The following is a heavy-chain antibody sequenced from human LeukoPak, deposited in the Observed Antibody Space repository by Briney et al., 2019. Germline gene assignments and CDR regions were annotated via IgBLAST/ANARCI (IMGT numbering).Heavy chain of an antibody. V-gene: IGHV1-69*05. CDR3: VRRQALRGRHRAFDP. Sequence: SVKVSCKASGGTFSNYAISWVRQAPGQGLEWLGGIIPMFGTANYAQKFQGRVTITTDEATTTAYMGLISLRSEDTAVYYCVRRQALRGRHRAFDPWGQGTLVTVTS. J-gene: IGHJ5*02. CDR1: GGTFSNYA. D-gene: IGHD6-25*01. CDR2: IIPMFGTA.